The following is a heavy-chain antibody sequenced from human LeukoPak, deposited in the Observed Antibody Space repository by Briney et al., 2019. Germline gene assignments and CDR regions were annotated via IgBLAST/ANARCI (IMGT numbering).Heavy chain of an antibody. Sequence: SETLSLTCTVSGGSVSSGSYYWSWIRQPPGKGLEWIGYIYYSGSTNYNPSLKSRVTISVDTSKNQFPLKLSSVTAADTAVYYCATFDNDYSNLFDYWGQGTLVTVSS. D-gene: IGHD4-11*01. CDR1: GGSVSSGSYY. V-gene: IGHV4-61*01. J-gene: IGHJ4*02. CDR2: IYYSGST. CDR3: ATFDNDYSNLFDY.